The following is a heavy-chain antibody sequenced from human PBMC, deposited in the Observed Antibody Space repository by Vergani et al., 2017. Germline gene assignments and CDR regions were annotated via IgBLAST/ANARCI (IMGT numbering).Heavy chain of an antibody. CDR1: GGSISSSTYY. CDR3: ARSRPYCTSGSCPAI. J-gene: IGHJ4*02. V-gene: IGHV4-39*07. D-gene: IGHD2-15*01. CDR2: IHTGGST. Sequence: QVQLQESGPGLVKPSETLSLTCTVSGGSISSSTYYWGWIRQPPGKGPEWIGHIHTGGSTDLNPSFKSRVSISVDTSKSQFSLKLNSVTVADTAVYYCARSRPYCTSGSCPAIWGQGTLVTVSS.